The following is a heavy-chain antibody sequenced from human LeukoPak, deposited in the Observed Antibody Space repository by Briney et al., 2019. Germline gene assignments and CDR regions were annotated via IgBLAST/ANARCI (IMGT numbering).Heavy chain of an antibody. CDR2: IYYSGST. J-gene: IGHJ6*03. Sequence: SETLSLTCTVSGGSISSYYWSWIRQPPGKGLEWIGYIYYSGSTNYNPSLKSRVTISVDTSKNQFSLKLSSVTAADTAVYYCARFYIVVVPAAMPDPLPMDVWGKGTTVTVSS. CDR3: ARFYIVVVPAAMPDPLPMDV. D-gene: IGHD2-2*01. V-gene: IGHV4-59*01. CDR1: GGSISSYY.